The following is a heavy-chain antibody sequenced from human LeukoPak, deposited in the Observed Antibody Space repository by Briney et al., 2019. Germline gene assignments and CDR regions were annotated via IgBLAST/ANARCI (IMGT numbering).Heavy chain of an antibody. CDR3: ARDPTIAVAGSPPDY. D-gene: IGHD6-19*01. CDR1: GYTFTCYY. CDR2: INPNSGGT. J-gene: IGHJ4*02. V-gene: IGHV1-2*02. Sequence: ASVKVSCKASGYTFTCYYMHWVRQAPGQGLEWMGWINPNSGGTNYAQKFQGRVTMTRDTSISTAYMELSRLRSDDTAVYYCARDPTIAVAGSPPDYWGQGTLVTVSS.